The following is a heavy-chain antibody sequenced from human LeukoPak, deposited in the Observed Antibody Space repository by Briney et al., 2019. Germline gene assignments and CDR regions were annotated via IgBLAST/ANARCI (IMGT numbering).Heavy chain of an antibody. J-gene: IGHJ6*03. D-gene: IGHD6-6*01. CDR2: ISGSGGST. CDR3: AKLVEYSSSMDV. CDR1: GFTFSSYA. Sequence: PGGSLRLSCAASGFTFSSYAMSWVRQAPGKGLEWVSAISGSGGSTYYADSVKGRFTISRDNSKNTLYVQMNSPRAEDTAVYYCAKLVEYSSSMDVWGKGTTVTVSS. V-gene: IGHV3-23*01.